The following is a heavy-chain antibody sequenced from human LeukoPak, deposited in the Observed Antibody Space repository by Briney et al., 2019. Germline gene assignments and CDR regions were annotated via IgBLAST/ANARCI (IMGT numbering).Heavy chain of an antibody. V-gene: IGHV4-39*01. CDR1: GGSVSSSSYY. CDR2: IYYSGST. Sequence: SETLSLTCTVSGGSVSSSSYYWGWIRQPPGKGLGWIGTIYYSGSTYYNPSLKSRVTISVDTSKHQFSLTLSSVTAADTAIYYCARHEGASSTSFYGMDVWGQGTTVTVSS. J-gene: IGHJ6*02. CDR3: ARHEGASSTSFYGMDV. D-gene: IGHD6-6*01.